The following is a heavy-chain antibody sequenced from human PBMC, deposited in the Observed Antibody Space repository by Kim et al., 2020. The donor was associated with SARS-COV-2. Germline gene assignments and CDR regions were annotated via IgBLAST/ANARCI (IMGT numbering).Heavy chain of an antibody. D-gene: IGHD3-10*01. CDR2: ISSSSSTI. J-gene: IGHJ6*02. CDR1: GFTFSSYS. Sequence: GGSLRLSCAASGFTFSSYSMNWVRQAPGKGLEWVSYISSSSSTIYYANSVKDRFTISRDNAKNSLYLQMNSLRAEDKAVCYCASYYYGSGSYRETHRPRYYYYYGMDVWGQGTTVTVSS. CDR3: ASYYYGSGSYRETHRPRYYYYYGMDV. V-gene: IGHV3-48*04.